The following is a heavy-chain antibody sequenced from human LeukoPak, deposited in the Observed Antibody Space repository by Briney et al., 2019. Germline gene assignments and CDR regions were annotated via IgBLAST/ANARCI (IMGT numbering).Heavy chain of an antibody. CDR2: IYYSGST. D-gene: IGHD3-3*01. CDR1: GGSISSRNW. Sequence: SETLSLTCAVSGGSISSRNWWSWVRPHPGKGLEWIGYIYYSGSTYYSVSLKSRVTISVDTSKNQFSLKLSSVTAADTAVYYCARADYDFWSGYPNHYGMDVWGQGTTVTVSS. CDR3: ARADYDFWSGYPNHYGMDV. V-gene: IGHV4-31*11. J-gene: IGHJ6*02.